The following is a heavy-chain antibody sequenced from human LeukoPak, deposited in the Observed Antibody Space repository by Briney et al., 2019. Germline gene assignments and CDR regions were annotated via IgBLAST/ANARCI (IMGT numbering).Heavy chain of an antibody. D-gene: IGHD6-13*01. J-gene: IGHJ6*02. CDR3: ARGVDGYSSSWEHYSYGMDV. V-gene: IGHV1-8*01. CDR2: MNHNSGNT. CDR1: GYTFTSYD. Sequence: ASVKVPCKASGYTFTSYDVNWVRQATARELEGMGWMNHNSGNTGYAQKFQGRVTMTRNTSISTAYMELSSLRSEDTAVYYCARGVDGYSSSWEHYSYGMDVWGQGTTVTVSS.